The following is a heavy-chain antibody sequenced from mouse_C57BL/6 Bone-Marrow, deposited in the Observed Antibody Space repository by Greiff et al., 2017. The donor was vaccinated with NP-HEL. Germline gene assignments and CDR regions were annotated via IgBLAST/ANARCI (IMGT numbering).Heavy chain of an antibody. CDR3: ARGGNYWYYFDY. V-gene: IGHV1-47*01. CDR2: FHPYNDDT. J-gene: IGHJ2*01. CDR1: GYTFTTYP. Sequence: QVQLKESGAELVKPGASVKMSCKASGYTFTTYPIEWVKQNHGKSLEWIGNFHPYNDDTEYNEKFKNKATLTVEKSSSTVYLELSSLTSDDSSVYYCARGGNYWYYFDYWGQGTTLTVSS. D-gene: IGHD2-1*01.